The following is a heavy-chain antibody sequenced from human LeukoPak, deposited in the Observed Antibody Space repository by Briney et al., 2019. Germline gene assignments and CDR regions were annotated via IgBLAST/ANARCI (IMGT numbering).Heavy chain of an antibody. CDR3: ARNTPSLSSNGMEV. Sequence: GSLRLSCSASGFTFSSYSLHWVRQAPGKGLEFVSGISSNGDITYYADSVKGRFTISRDNSKHSLYLQMSSLRAEDTAVYYCARNTPSLSSNGMEVWGQGTTVSLSS. D-gene: IGHD6-13*01. J-gene: IGHJ6*02. CDR2: ISSNGDIT. CDR1: GFTFSSYS. V-gene: IGHV3-64*04.